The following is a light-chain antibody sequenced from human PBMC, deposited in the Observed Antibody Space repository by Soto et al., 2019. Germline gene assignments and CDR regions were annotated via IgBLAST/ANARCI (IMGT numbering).Light chain of an antibody. CDR2: AAS. Sequence: DIQLTQSPSFLSASVGDRVTITCRASQGISSYLAWYQQKPGKAPKLLFYAASTLQSGVPSRFSCSGSGTEFTLTILNLQPEDFATYYRQQLNNYPRTFDQGTKVEIK. J-gene: IGKJ1*01. V-gene: IGKV1-9*01. CDR1: QGISSY. CDR3: QQLNNYPRT.